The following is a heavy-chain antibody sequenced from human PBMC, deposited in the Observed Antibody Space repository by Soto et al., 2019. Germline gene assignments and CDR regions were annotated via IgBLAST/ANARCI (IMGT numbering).Heavy chain of an antibody. V-gene: IGHV1-2*04. J-gene: IGHJ4*02. CDR2: INPNSGGT. CDR3: ARGEYSGYDLVSPSFDY. D-gene: IGHD5-12*01. CDR1: GYTFTGYY. Sequence: ASVKVSCKASGYTFTGYYIHWVRQAPGQGLEWMGWINPNSGGTNYAQKFQGWVTMTRDTSISTAYMELSRLRSDDTAVYYCARGEYSGYDLVSPSFDYWGQGTLVTVSS.